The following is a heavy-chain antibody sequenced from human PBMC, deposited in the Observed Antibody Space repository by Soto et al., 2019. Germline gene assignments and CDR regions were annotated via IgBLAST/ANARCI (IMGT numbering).Heavy chain of an antibody. V-gene: IGHV1-46*01. CDR1: GYSFTTYY. J-gene: IGHJ4*02. CDR3: AREFYGGNDY. D-gene: IGHD4-17*01. Sequence: ASVKVSCKASGYSFTTYYMHWVRQAPGQGLEWMGMINPSGGSTSYAQKFQGRVTMTRDTSTSTVYMELSSLRSEDTAVFYCAREFYGGNDYWGLGTLVTVSS. CDR2: INPSGGST.